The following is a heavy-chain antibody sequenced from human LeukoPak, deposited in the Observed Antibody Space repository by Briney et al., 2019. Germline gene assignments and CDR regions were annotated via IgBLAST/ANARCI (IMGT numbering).Heavy chain of an antibody. CDR1: GGTFSSYA. J-gene: IGHJ3*02. Sequence: ASVKVSCKASGGTFSSYAISWVRQAPGQGLEWMGGIIPIFGTANYAQKFQGRVTITTDESTSTAYMELSSLRSEDTAVYYCARVRSSGIDAFDIWGQGTMVTVSS. CDR2: IIPIFGTA. V-gene: IGHV1-69*05. CDR3: ARVRSSGIDAFDI. D-gene: IGHD6-25*01.